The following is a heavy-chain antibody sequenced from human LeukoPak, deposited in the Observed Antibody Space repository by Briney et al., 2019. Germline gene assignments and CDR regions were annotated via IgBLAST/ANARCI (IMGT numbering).Heavy chain of an antibody. J-gene: IGHJ4*02. CDR3: AKDGDNFDVLYGYYFDY. D-gene: IGHD1-20*01. CDR1: GGSISSGSYY. CDR2: IYTSGST. V-gene: IGHV4-61*09. Sequence: PSETLSLTCTVSGGSISSGSYYWSWIRQPAGKGLEWIGHIYTSGSTNYNPSLKSRVTISVDTSKNQFSLKLSSVSAADTALYYCAKDGDNFDVLYGYYFDYWGQGTLVTVSS.